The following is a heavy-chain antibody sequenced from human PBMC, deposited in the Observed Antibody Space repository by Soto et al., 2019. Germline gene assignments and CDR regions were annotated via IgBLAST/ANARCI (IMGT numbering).Heavy chain of an antibody. V-gene: IGHV3-30-3*01. J-gene: IGHJ5*02. CDR1: GFTFSSYA. CDR3: ARAGGQQLVPTNWFDP. Sequence: QVQLVESGGGVVQPGRSLRLSCAASGFTFSSYAMHWVRQAPGKGLEWVAVISYDGSNKYYADSVEGRFTISRDNSKNTLYMQMNSLRAEDKAVYYCARAGGQQLVPTNWFDPWGQGTLVTVSS. D-gene: IGHD6-13*01. CDR2: ISYDGSNK.